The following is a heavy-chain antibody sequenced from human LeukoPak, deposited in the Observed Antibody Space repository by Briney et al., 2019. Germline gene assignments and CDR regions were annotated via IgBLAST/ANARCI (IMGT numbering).Heavy chain of an antibody. J-gene: IGHJ6*03. V-gene: IGHV4-34*01. CDR1: GGSFSGYY. D-gene: IGHD6-19*01. CDR3: ARHVREYQYSSGWTPYYYYYMDV. CDR2: INHSGST. Sequence: SETLSLTCAVYGGSFSGYYWSWIRQPPGKGLGWIGEINHSGSTNYNPSLKSRVTISVDTSKNQFSLKLSSVTAADTAVYYCARHVREYQYSSGWTPYYYYYMDVWGKGTTVTVSS.